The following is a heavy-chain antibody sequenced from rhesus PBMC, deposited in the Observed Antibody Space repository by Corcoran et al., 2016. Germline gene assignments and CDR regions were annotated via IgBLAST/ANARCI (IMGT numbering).Heavy chain of an antibody. CDR2: INGNSRST. CDR3: AKEQCSGIYCYFDY. J-gene: IGHJ4*01. CDR1: GGSFSSYW. V-gene: IGHV4-80*01. D-gene: IGHD2-27*01. Sequence: QVQLQESGPGLVKPSETLSLTCAVSGGSFSSYWWSWIRQPPGKGLEWIGEINGNSRSTNYNPSLNSRVTISKDASKNQFSLKLSSVTAADTAVYYCAKEQCSGIYCYFDYWGQGVLVTVSS.